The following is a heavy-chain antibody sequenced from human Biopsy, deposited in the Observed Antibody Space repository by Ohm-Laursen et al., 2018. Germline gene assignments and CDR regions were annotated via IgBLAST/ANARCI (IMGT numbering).Heavy chain of an antibody. CDR1: GFTPTDSG. V-gene: IGHV3-33*08. J-gene: IGHJ4*02. Sequence: SSLRLSCAASGFTPTDSGMHWVRQAPVKWLEWLAVLWYDGSNKYYGDSVQGRFTISRDNSKNTVYLQMNSLRAEDTAIYYCARDSTINTVTTADYWGQGTLVTVSS. CDR2: LWYDGSNK. CDR3: ARDSTINTVTTADY. D-gene: IGHD4-11*01.